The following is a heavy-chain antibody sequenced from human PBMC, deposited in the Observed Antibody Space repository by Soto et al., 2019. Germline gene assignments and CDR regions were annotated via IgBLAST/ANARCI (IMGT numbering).Heavy chain of an antibody. V-gene: IGHV1-8*01. Sequence: ASVKVSCKASGYTFTSYDINLVRQATGQGLEWMGWMNPNSGNTGYAQKFQGRVTMTRNTSISTAYMELSSLRSEDTAVYYCARGRIAVAGNDYYYYMEVWGKGTTVTVSS. CDR3: ARGRIAVAGNDYYYYMEV. CDR2: MNPNSGNT. CDR1: GYTFTSYD. J-gene: IGHJ6*03. D-gene: IGHD6-19*01.